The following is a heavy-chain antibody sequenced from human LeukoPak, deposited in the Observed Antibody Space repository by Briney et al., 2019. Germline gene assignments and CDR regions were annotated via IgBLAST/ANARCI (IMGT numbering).Heavy chain of an antibody. CDR1: GFTFSSYE. D-gene: IGHD4-17*01. J-gene: IGHJ3*02. Sequence: GGSLRLSCAASGFTFSSYEMNWVRQAPGKGLEWVSYISSSGSTIYYADSVKGRFTISRDNAKNSLYLQMNSLRAEDTAVYYCARVTVTTDYDIWGQGTMVTVSS. CDR3: ARVTVTTDYDI. V-gene: IGHV3-48*03. CDR2: ISSSGSTI.